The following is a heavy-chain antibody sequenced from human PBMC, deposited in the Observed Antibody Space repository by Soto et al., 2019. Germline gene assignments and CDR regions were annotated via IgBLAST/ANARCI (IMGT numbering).Heavy chain of an antibody. D-gene: IGHD3-10*01. CDR3: ARDSGYGSGASVNHYLDF. J-gene: IGHJ4*01. CDR2: INDDVRRI. Sequence: DSLRLSCGASGFTFGNYCMHWVRQVPGEGLVWVSRINDDVRRIDYADSVKGRFTVSRDNAKNSLSLQMDSLSAEDTAVYYCARDSGYGSGASVNHYLDFWGHGPLVTVLL. CDR1: GFTFGNYC. V-gene: IGHV3-74*01.